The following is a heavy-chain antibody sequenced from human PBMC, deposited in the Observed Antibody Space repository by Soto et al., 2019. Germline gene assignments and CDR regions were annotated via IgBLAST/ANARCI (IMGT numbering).Heavy chain of an antibody. CDR3: ERAPRIVAPATGIRDCGY. Sequence: QIQLVQSGAEVKMPGASVKVSCKASGYTFTNYGISWVRQAPGQGLEWMGWVSGSSGNTIYAQRVQGRVTMTTESSTTTAYPQLRSLSYDDAAVYSCERAPRIVAPATGIRDCGYWCQGALLTVSS. V-gene: IGHV1-18*01. J-gene: IGHJ4*02. D-gene: IGHD6-13*01. CDR1: GYTFTNYG. CDR2: VSGSSGNT.